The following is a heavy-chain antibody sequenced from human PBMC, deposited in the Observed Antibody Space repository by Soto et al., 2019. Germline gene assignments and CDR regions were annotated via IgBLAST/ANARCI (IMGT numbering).Heavy chain of an antibody. Sequence: SVKVSCKASGGTFSTYTISWVRQAPGQGLEWMGRIIPILNSVNYAQKFQGRVTITADKSTSTAYMELSSLRSEDTAVYYCARGRRYYDSTGYYNYFDYWGQGTLVTVSP. CDR1: GGTFSTYT. V-gene: IGHV1-69*08. J-gene: IGHJ4*02. D-gene: IGHD3-22*01. CDR3: ARGRRYYDSTGYYNYFDY. CDR2: IIPILNSV.